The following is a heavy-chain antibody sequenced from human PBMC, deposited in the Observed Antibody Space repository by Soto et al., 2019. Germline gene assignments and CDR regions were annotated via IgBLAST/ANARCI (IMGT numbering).Heavy chain of an antibody. CDR3: ARIQQWLGNWFDP. D-gene: IGHD6-19*01. CDR1: GYTITSYG. Sequence: ASVKVSCKASGYTITSYGIGWVRQAPGQGLEWMGWISAYNGNTSYAQRLQGRVTMTTDTSTSTAYMELRSLRSDDTAVYYCARIQQWLGNWFDPWGQGTLVTVSS. V-gene: IGHV1-18*04. J-gene: IGHJ5*02. CDR2: ISAYNGNT.